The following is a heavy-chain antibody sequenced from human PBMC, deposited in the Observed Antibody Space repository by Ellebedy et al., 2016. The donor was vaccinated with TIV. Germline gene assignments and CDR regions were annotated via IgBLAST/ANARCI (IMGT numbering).Heavy chain of an antibody. Sequence: GESLKISCAASGFDFSNNGMSWVRQAPGTGLQWVSGIGGRGDTYYADAVAGRFTISRDKSKNTLFLQMNSLRVEDTALHYIAKDSGWEHEYWGQGTLVTISS. D-gene: IGHD1/OR15-1a*01. CDR3: AKDSGWEHEY. J-gene: IGHJ4*02. CDR1: GFDFSNNG. CDR2: IGGRGDT. V-gene: IGHV3-23*01.